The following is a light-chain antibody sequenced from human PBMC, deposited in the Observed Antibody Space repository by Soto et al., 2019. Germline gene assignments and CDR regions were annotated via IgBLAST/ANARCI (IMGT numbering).Light chain of an antibody. J-gene: IGKJ5*01. Sequence: DIQRTEDRSSLCASVAERVTITCRTSQSISNYLNWYQQKPGKAPKLLIYATSSLHSGVPSRFSGSGFGTDFTLTISSLQTEDFATYSCQQNYSPPPITFGQGTRLEIK. CDR1: QSISNY. CDR3: QQNYSPPPIT. CDR2: ATS. V-gene: IGKV1-39*01.